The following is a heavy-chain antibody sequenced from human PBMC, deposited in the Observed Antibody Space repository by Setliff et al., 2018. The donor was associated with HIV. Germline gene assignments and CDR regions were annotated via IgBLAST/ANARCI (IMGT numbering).Heavy chain of an antibody. CDR2: ISAYNGNT. D-gene: IGHD4-17*01. CDR1: GYTFTSYG. V-gene: IGHV1-18*01. J-gene: IGHJ3*02. CDR3: AKDPSVTVTTI. Sequence: ASVKVSCKASGYTFTSYGISWVRQAPGQGLEWMGWISAYNGNTNYAQKFQGRVTMTTDTSTSTVYMELRSLRSDDTAVYYCAKDPSVTVTTIWGRGTMVTVSS.